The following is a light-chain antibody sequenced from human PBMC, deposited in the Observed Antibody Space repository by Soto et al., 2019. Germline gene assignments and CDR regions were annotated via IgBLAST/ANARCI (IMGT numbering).Light chain of an antibody. CDR3: CSYAGSSTYV. CDR1: SGDVGTYNL. J-gene: IGLJ1*01. CDR2: EGT. Sequence: QSALTQPASVSGSPGQSITISCTGTSGDVGTYNLVSWYRQLPGKAPKLMLYEGTKRPSGISIRFSGSKSGNTASLTISGLQAEDEADYYCCSYAGSSTYVFGTGTKLTVL. V-gene: IGLV2-23*01.